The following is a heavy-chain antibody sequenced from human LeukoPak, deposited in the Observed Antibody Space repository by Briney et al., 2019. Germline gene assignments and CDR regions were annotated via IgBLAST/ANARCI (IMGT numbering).Heavy chain of an antibody. V-gene: IGHV3-7*01. CDR3: ASGENYFDDSGYNCYFEY. D-gene: IGHD3-22*01. CDR1: GFPFSRYW. CDR2: IKEDGSQK. J-gene: IGHJ4*02. Sequence: PGGSLRLSCAASGFPFSRYWMSWVRQAPGQGLEWVANIKEDGSQKYYVDSVKGRFTISRDNAKNSLDLQMNSLRAEDTAVYYCASGENYFDDSGYNCYFEYWGQGTLVTVSS.